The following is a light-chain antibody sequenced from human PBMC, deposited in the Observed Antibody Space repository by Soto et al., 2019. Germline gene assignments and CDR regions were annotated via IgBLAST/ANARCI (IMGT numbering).Light chain of an antibody. CDR3: QESFSIWWT. Sequence: QMTQSPSSLSASIGDRVTINCRTSQSINIYLNWYQQKPGKAPKLLINAASRLQSGVPSRFSGSGSGTDFTLTISSLQAEDFATYYCQESFSIWWTFGQGTKVGIK. CDR1: QSINIY. CDR2: AAS. J-gene: IGKJ1*01. V-gene: IGKV1-39*01.